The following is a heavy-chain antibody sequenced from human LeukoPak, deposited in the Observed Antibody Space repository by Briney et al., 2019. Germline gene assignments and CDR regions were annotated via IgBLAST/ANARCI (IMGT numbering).Heavy chain of an antibody. V-gene: IGHV1-58*02. CDR2: IVVGSGNT. J-gene: IGHJ4*02. D-gene: IGHD3-22*01. CDR3: AADPYDSSGKRFDY. Sequence: SVKVSCKASGFTFTSSAMQWVRQARGQRLEWIGWIVVGSGNTNYAQKFQERVTITRDMSTSTAYMELSSLRSEDTAVYYCAADPYDSSGKRFDYWGQGTLVTVSS. CDR1: GFTFTSSA.